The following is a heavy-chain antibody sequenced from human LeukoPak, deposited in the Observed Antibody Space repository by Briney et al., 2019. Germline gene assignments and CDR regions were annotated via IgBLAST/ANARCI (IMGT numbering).Heavy chain of an antibody. CDR2: IKSKIDGGAR. V-gene: IGHV3-15*07. CDR3: ARDRTVAARLYYYYGMDV. Sequence: GGSLRLSCAASGFTFSNDWMNWVRQAPGKGLEWVGRIKSKIDGGARDYADSVKGRFTISRDNSKNTLYLQMNSLRAEDTAVYYCARDRTVAARLYYYYGMDVWGQGTTVTVSS. D-gene: IGHD6-6*01. CDR1: GFTFSNDW. J-gene: IGHJ6*02.